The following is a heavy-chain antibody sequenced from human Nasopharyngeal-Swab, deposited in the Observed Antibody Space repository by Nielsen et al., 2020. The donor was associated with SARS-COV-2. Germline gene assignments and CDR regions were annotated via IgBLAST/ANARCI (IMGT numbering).Heavy chain of an antibody. V-gene: IGHV5-51*01. CDR2: IYPDDSDT. CDR3: ARLSNWDFDS. D-gene: IGHD1-1*01. Sequence: GESLKISCKGSGNNFNRYWIGWVRQMPGKGPEWMGIIYPDDSDTTYNTSFEGQVTISADKSISTAYLQWNGLKASDTAMYYCARLSNWDFDSWGQGTLVTVSS. CDR1: GNNFNRYW. J-gene: IGHJ4*02.